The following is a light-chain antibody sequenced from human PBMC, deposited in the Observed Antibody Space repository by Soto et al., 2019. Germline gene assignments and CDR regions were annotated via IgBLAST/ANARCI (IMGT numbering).Light chain of an antibody. Sequence: DIQMTQSPSSLSASVGDRVTITCQASQDISNYLIWYQRKPGKAPKLLIYDASNLETGVSSMFSGSGSGTNFTFTISSLQPEDIATYYCQQYDNLPPYTFGPGTKLEIK. CDR2: DAS. CDR1: QDISNY. CDR3: QQYDNLPPYT. V-gene: IGKV1-33*01. J-gene: IGKJ2*01.